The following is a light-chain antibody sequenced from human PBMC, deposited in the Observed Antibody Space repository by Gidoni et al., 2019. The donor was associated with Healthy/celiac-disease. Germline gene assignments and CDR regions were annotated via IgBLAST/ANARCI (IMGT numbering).Light chain of an antibody. J-gene: IGLJ2*01. V-gene: IGLV2-8*01. CDR3: SSYAGSNNLGV. Sequence: QSALTQPPSASGSPGQSVTISCTGPSRDVGGYNYVPWYQQHPGKAPKLMIYEVSKRPSGVPDRFSGSKSGNTASLTVSGLQAEDEADYYCSSYAGSNNLGVFGGGTKLTVL. CDR1: SRDVGGYNY. CDR2: EVS.